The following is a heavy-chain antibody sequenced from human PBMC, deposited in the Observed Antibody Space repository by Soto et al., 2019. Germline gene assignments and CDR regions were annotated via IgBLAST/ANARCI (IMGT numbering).Heavy chain of an antibody. V-gene: IGHV1-69*13. D-gene: IGHD3-3*01. Sequence: SVKVSCKASGGTFSSYAISWVRQAPGQGLEWMGGIIPIFGTANYAQKFQGRVTITADESTSTAYMELSSLRSEDTAVYYCAIFGVDTINELGYWGQGTLVTVSS. CDR2: IIPIFGTA. CDR1: GGTFSSYA. CDR3: AIFGVDTINELGY. J-gene: IGHJ4*02.